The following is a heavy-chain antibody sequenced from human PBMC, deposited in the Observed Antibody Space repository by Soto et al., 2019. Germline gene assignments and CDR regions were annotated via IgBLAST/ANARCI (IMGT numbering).Heavy chain of an antibody. V-gene: IGHV3-23*01. CDR3: AKLSSPINDLAEPGPDY. D-gene: IGHD6-13*01. Sequence: EAQLLESGGGLEQPGGSLRISCVVSEFIFSSFALSWVRLAPGKGLEWVAAVSRRGVNTYYADSVKGRFTISRENAKNTLYLQMNSLRAEDTAVYHCAKLSSPINDLAEPGPDYWGQGTLVTVSS. CDR2: VSRRGVNT. CDR1: EFIFSSFA. J-gene: IGHJ4*02.